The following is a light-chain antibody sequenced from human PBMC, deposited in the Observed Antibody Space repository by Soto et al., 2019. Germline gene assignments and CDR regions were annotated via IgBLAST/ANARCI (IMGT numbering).Light chain of an antibody. CDR2: GES. CDR1: QSVSSTY. CDR3: QQYET. V-gene: IGKV3-20*01. Sequence: EIVLTQSPGTLSLSPGERATLSCRASQSVSSTYLAWYQQKPGQAPRLLIYGESSRATGIPDRFSGSGSGTDFTLTISRLEPEDFAVYYCQQYETFGQGTKVDIK. J-gene: IGKJ2*01.